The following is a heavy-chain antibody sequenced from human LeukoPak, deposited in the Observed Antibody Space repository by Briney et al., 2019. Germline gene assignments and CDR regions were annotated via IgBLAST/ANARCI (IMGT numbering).Heavy chain of an antibody. J-gene: IGHJ4*02. CDR2: ISYDGSNK. CDR1: GFTFSSYG. V-gene: IGHV3-30*18. D-gene: IGHD6-19*01. CDR3: AKDIVGAVAGHYYFDY. Sequence: GGSLRLSCAASGFTFSSYGMHWVRQAPGKGLEWVAVISYDGSNKYYADSVKGRFTISRDNSKNTLYLQMNSLRAEDTAVYYCAKDIVGAVAGHYYFDYWGQGTLVTVSS.